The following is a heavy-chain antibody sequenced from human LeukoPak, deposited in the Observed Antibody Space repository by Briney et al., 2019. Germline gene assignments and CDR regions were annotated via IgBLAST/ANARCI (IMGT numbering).Heavy chain of an antibody. CDR2: IYYSGST. V-gene: IGHV4-39*07. CDR3: ASMVVAANYYYGMDV. CDR1: GGSISSSSYY. D-gene: IGHD2-15*01. Sequence: PSETLSLTCTVSGGSISSSSYYWGWIRQPPGKGLEWIGSIYYSGSTYYNPSLKSRVTISVDTSKNQFSLKLSSVTAADTAVYYCASMVVAANYYYGMDVWGQGTTVTVSS. J-gene: IGHJ6*02.